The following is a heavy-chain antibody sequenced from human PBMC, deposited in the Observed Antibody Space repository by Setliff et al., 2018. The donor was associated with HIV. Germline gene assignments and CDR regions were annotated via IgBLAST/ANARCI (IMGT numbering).Heavy chain of an antibody. CDR1: GDSISSSNYF. J-gene: IGHJ4*02. CDR2: FHPSGST. D-gene: IGHD3-22*01. Sequence: SETLSLTCDVSGDSISSSNYFWGWIRQPPGKGLEWIGSFHPSGSTSYNPSLRSRVSISTDTSKNQFSLKLTSVTAADTAVYYCASRDTSRYFDDYWGQGTLVTVSS. V-gene: IGHV4-39*07. CDR3: ASRDTSRYFDDY.